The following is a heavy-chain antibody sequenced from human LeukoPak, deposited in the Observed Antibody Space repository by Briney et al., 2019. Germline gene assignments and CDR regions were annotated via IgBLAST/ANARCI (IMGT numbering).Heavy chain of an antibody. D-gene: IGHD6-6*01. V-gene: IGHV4-31*03. CDR2: IYYSGST. Sequence: PSETLSLTCTVSGGSISSGGYYWSWIRQHPGKGLEWIGYIYYSGSTYYNPSLKSRVTISVDTSKNQFSLKLSSVTAADTAVYYCARTGSSSFPLPGYFDYWGQGTLVTAPS. J-gene: IGHJ4*02. CDR1: GGSISSGGYY. CDR3: ARTGSSSFPLPGYFDY.